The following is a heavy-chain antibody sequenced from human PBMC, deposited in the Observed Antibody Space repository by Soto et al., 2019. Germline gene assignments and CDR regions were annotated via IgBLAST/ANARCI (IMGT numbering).Heavy chain of an antibody. CDR1: GYTFTSYG. D-gene: IGHD2-2*01. J-gene: IGHJ5*02. V-gene: IGHV1-18*04. CDR2: ISSYNGNT. Sequence: ASVKVSCKASGYTFTSYGISWVRQAPGQGLEWMGWISSYNGNTNYAQKVQGRVTMTTDKSTSTTYMELRSLRSDDTAVYYCARGPRYCSSTSCFSGVNCFDPWGQGTLVTVSS. CDR3: ARGPRYCSSTSCFSGVNCFDP.